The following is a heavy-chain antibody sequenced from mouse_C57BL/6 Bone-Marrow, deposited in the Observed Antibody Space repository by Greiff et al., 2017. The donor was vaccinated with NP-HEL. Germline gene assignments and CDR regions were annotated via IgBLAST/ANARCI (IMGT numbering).Heavy chain of an antibody. J-gene: IGHJ3*01. CDR1: GFTFSDYG. CDR2: ISSGSSTI. CDR3: AGYRRFAY. Sequence: EVHLVESGGGLVKPGGSLKLSCAASGFTFSDYGMHWVRQAPEQGLEWVAYISSGSSTIYYADTVKGRFTISRDNAKNTLFLQMTSLRSEDTAMYYCAGYRRFAYWGQGTLVTVSA. V-gene: IGHV5-17*01. D-gene: IGHD2-12*01.